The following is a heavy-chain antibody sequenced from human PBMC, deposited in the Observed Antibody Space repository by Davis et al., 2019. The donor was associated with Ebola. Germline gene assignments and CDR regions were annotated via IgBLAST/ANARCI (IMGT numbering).Heavy chain of an antibody. CDR3: ARDLSYCGGDCYSFYYYGMDV. CDR2: ISAYNGNT. V-gene: IGHV1-18*01. CDR1: GYTFSNYD. J-gene: IGHJ6*02. Sequence: ASVKVSCKTSGYTFSNYDINWVRQATGQGLEWMGWISAYNGNTNYAQKLQGRVTMTTDTSTSTAYMELSRLRSDDTAVYYCARDLSYCGGDCYSFYYYGMDVWGQGTTVTVSS. D-gene: IGHD2-21*02.